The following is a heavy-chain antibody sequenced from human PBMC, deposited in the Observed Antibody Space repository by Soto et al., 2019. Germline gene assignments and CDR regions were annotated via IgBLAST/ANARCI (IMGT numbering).Heavy chain of an antibody. CDR1: GFTFSSYA. D-gene: IGHD1-26*01. CDR2: ISGSGGST. V-gene: IGHV3-23*01. CDR3: ARRGSGSYYDY. Sequence: EVQLLESGGGLVQPGGSLRLSCEASGFTFSSYAMRWVRQAPGKGLAWVSAISGSGGSTYYADSVKGRFTISRDNSKDTLYLKMNSLRAEDTAVYYCARRGSGSYYDYWGQGTLGTVSS. J-gene: IGHJ4*02.